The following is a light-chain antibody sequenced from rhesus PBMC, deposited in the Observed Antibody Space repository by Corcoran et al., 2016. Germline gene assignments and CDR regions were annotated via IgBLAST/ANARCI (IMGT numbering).Light chain of an antibody. V-gene: IGKV4-1*01. Sequence: DIVMTQSPDSLAVSLGERVTINCRSSQSLLFSSNNENSLAWYQTKPGHAPKLLIYWASTREAGVPDRFSGSGSGTAFTLRISGLQAEAVAVYFCQQYYLTPYSFGQGTRLEIK. CDR1: QSLLFSSNNENS. CDR3: QQYYLTPYS. CDR2: WAS. J-gene: IGKJ2*01.